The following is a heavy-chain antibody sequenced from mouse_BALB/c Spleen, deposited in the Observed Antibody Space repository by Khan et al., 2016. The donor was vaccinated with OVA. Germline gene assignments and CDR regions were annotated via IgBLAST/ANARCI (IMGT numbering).Heavy chain of an antibody. V-gene: IGHV3-2*02. CDR1: GYSITSDYA. D-gene: IGHD4-1*01. J-gene: IGHJ3*01. Sequence: EVQLQESGPGLVKPSQSLSLSCTVTGYSITSDYAWNWIRQFPGNKLEWMGYIGYSGSTSYNPSLKSRLSITRDTFKNQFFLQLNSVTTEDTAAXYCARLGPGFAYWGQGTLVTVSA. CDR3: ARLGPGFAY. CDR2: IGYSGST.